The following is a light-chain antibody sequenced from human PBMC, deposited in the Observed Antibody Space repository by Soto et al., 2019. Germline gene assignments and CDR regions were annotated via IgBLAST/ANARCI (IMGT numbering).Light chain of an antibody. CDR2: GTS. CDR1: QSVSSKY. Sequence: EIVLTQSPGTLTLSPGERATLSCRASQSVSSKYLAWYQQKPGQAPRVLIYGTSIRASGVPERFSGGGSGTDFTLTITRLEPEDFAVYYYQQYGSSLFTIGPGTEVDFK. J-gene: IGKJ3*01. V-gene: IGKV3-20*01. CDR3: QQYGSSLFT.